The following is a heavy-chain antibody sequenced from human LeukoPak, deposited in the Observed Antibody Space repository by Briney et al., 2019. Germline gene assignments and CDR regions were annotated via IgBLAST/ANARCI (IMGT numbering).Heavy chain of an antibody. D-gene: IGHD1-26*01. CDR3: AKDSGSYPYDAFDI. Sequence: GRSLRLSCATSGFTFDDYAMHWVRQAPGKGLEWVSGISWNSGSIGYADSVKGRFTISRDNAKNSLYLQMNSLRTEDTALYYCAKDSGSYPYDAFDIWGQGTMVTVSS. J-gene: IGHJ3*02. V-gene: IGHV3-9*01. CDR2: ISWNSGSI. CDR1: GFTFDDYA.